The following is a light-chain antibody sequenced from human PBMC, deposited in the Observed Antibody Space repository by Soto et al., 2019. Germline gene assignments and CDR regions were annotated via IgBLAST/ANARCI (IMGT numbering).Light chain of an antibody. J-gene: IGKJ1*01. CDR1: QGVNNY. V-gene: IGKV1-17*03. Sequence: DIHMTQSPSAMSASVGDRVTITCRASQGVNNYLAWLQQKPGKVPKRLIYDVSSLESGVPSRFSGSGSGTEFTLAISSLQPDDFATYYCQQYNSYPWTFGQGTKVDI. CDR3: QQYNSYPWT. CDR2: DVS.